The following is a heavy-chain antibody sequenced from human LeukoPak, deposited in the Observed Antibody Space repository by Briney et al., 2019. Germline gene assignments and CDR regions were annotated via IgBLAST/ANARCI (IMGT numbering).Heavy chain of an antibody. J-gene: IGHJ4*02. CDR2: IKQDGSEK. D-gene: IGHD4-17*01. V-gene: IGHV3-7*03. CDR3: AREADGDYLPDYFDY. CDR1: GFIFSYAW. Sequence: GGSLRLSCAASGFIFSYAWMSWVRQAPGKGLEWVANIKQDGSEKYYVDSVKGRFTISRDNAKNSLYLQMNSLRAEDTAVYYCAREADGDYLPDYFDYWGQGTLVTVSS.